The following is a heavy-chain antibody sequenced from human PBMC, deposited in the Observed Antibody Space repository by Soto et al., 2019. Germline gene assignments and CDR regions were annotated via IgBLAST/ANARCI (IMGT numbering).Heavy chain of an antibody. V-gene: IGHV4-34*01. CDR2: INHSGST. CDR3: ARGQGTQLLWPPVAYSNYAHFDY. Sequence: QVQLQQWGAGLLKPSETLSLTCAVYGGSFSGYYWSWIRQPPGEGLEWIGEINHSGSTNYNPSHKRRVNISVATSKNQFSLKPRSVTAADMAVYYCARGQGTQLLWPPVAYSNYAHFDYWGQGTLVTVSS. CDR1: GGSFSGYY. D-gene: IGHD2-2*01. J-gene: IGHJ4*02.